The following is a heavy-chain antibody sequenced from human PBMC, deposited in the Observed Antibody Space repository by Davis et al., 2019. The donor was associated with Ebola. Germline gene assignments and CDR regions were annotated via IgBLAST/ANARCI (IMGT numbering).Heavy chain of an antibody. CDR3: ARVGGYYDFWSGYYYYYYYGMDV. Sequence: SGPTLVKPTETLTLTCTVSGFSLSNARMGVSWIRQPPGKALEWLAHIFSNDEKSYSTSLKSRLTISKDTSKSQVVLTMTNMDPVDTATYYCARVGGYYDFWSGYYYYYYYGMDVWGQGTTVTVSS. D-gene: IGHD3-3*01. V-gene: IGHV2-26*01. CDR1: GFSLSNARMG. J-gene: IGHJ6*02. CDR2: IFSNDEK.